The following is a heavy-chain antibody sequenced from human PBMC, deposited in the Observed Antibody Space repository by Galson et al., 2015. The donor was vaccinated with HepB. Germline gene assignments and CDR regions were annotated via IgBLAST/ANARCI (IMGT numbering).Heavy chain of an antibody. CDR1: GGSISTDYW. Sequence: ETLSLTCAVSGGSISTDYWWSWIRQPPGKGLEWIGEIHLSGSTNYNPSLKSRVTISIDKSRNHFSLNLSSVTAADTAVYYCARQQWVPQVNCWGQGTLVTVSS. V-gene: IGHV4-4*02. D-gene: IGHD6-19*01. CDR3: ARQQWVPQVNC. J-gene: IGHJ4*02. CDR2: IHLSGST.